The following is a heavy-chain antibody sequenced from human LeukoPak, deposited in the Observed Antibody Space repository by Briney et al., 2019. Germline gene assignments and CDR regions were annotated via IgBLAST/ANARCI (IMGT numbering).Heavy chain of an antibody. Sequence: GGSLRLSCAASGFTVSSNYMSWVRQAPGKGLEWVSVMYSDGRTKYADSVRGRFIISRDNSKNTLYLQMNSLRAEDTAVYYCAKRPVSSGWNFFDYWGQGTLVTVSS. V-gene: IGHV3-53*01. J-gene: IGHJ4*02. CDR1: GFTVSSNY. CDR3: AKRPVSSGWNFFDY. D-gene: IGHD6-19*01. CDR2: MYSDGRT.